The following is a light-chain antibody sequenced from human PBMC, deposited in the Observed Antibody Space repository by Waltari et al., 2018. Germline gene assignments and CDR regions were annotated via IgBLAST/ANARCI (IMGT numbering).Light chain of an antibody. Sequence: QSALTRPASVSGSPGQSITISCTGTTRDVGRYNYVSWYQCHPGKAPELIIYEVTNRPSGVSDRFSGSKSGNTASLSISGLQPEDEADYYCSSYTSIKTPYVVFGGGTKVTVL. CDR2: EVT. J-gene: IGLJ2*01. CDR3: SSYTSIKTPYVV. CDR1: TRDVGRYNY. V-gene: IGLV2-14*01.